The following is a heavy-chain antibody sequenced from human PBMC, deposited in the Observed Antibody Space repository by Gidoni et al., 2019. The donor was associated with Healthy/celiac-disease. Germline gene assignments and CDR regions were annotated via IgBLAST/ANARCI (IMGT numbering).Heavy chain of an antibody. J-gene: IGHJ4*02. CDR1: GFPFSSYA. Sequence: EVQLLESGGGLVQPGGSLRLSCAASGFPFSSYAMSWVRQAPGKGLEWVSAISGSGGSTYYADSVKGRFTISRDNSKNTLYLQMNSLRAEDTAVYYCAKSPSYSNYLFDYWGQGTLVTVSS. CDR2: ISGSGGST. V-gene: IGHV3-23*01. CDR3: AKSPSYSNYLFDY. D-gene: IGHD4-4*01.